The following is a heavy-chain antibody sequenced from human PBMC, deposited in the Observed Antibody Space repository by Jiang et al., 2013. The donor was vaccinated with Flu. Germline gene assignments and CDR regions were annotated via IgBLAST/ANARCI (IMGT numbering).Heavy chain of an antibody. CDR1: GFNFSEHW. Sequence: GLVQPGGSLRLSCAASGFNFSEHWMSWVRQAPGKGLEWVANIKQDGSEKYYVDSLKGRFTISRDNAKNSLYLQMNSLRAEDTAVYYCARRGITIYYYYYGMDVWGQGTTVTVSS. CDR2: IKQDGSEK. D-gene: IGHD1-14*01. J-gene: IGHJ6*02. V-gene: IGHV3-7*03. CDR3: ARRGITIYYYYYGMDV.